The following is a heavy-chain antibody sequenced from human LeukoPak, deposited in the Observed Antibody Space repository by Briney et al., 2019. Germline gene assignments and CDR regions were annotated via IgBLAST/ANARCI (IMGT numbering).Heavy chain of an antibody. D-gene: IGHD6-13*01. Sequence: ASVKVSCKASGYTFTSYVINWVRQATGQGLEWMGWMNPNSGNTGYAQKFQGRVTMTRNTSISTAYMELSSLRSEDTAVYYCARKGIAAAGRAFDYWGQGTLVTVSS. CDR3: ARKGIAAAGRAFDY. CDR2: MNPNSGNT. CDR1: GYTFTSYV. V-gene: IGHV1-8*01. J-gene: IGHJ4*02.